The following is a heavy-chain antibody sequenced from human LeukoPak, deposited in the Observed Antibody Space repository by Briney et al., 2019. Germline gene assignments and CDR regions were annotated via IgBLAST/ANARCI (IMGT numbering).Heavy chain of an antibody. CDR2: TYYRSKWYN. D-gene: IGHD1-26*01. V-gene: IGHV6-1*01. CDR3: AKAGVGAFPRAFDY. J-gene: IGHJ4*02. Sequence: LQTLSLTCAISGDSISRNTITWNWIRQSPSRGLEWLGRTYYRSKWYNDYAVSVKSRISISPDTSKNQFSLQLNSVTPEDTAVFYCAKAGVGAFPRAFDYWGQGTLVTVSS. CDR1: GDSISRNTIT.